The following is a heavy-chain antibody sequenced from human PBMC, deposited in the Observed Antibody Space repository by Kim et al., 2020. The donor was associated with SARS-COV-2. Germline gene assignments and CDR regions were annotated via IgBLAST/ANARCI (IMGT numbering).Heavy chain of an antibody. D-gene: IGHD3-22*01. CDR3: ARDFNSDSSGYYYDY. Sequence: QKFQGRVTMTRDTSTSTVYMELSSLRSEDTAVYYCARDFNSDSSGYYYDYWGQGTLVTVSS. V-gene: IGHV1-46*01. J-gene: IGHJ4*02.